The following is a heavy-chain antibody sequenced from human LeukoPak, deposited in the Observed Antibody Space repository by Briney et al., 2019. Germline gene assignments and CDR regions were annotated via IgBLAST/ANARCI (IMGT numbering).Heavy chain of an antibody. V-gene: IGHV4-38-2*02. CDR3: ARVLYGSGSYYTPYYYYYYMDV. CDR1: GYSISSGYY. CDR2: IYHSGST. J-gene: IGHJ6*03. D-gene: IGHD3-10*01. Sequence: SETLSLTCTVSGYSISSGYYWGWIRQPPGKGLEWIGSIYHSGSTYYNPSLKSRVTISVDTSKNQFSLKLSSVTAADTAVYYCARVLYGSGSYYTPYYYYYYMDVWGKGTTVTVSS.